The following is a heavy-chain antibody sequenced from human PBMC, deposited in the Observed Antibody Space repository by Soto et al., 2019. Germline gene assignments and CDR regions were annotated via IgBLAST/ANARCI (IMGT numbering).Heavy chain of an antibody. J-gene: IGHJ6*02. V-gene: IGHV1-69*01. Sequence: QVQLVQSGAEVKKPGSSVKVSCKASGGTFSSYAISWVRQAPGQGLEWMGGIIPISGTANDALKFQGRVTITADESTSIAYMELRSLRSEDTAVYFCARSQGSSTSLEIYYYYYYGMDVWGQGTTVTVSS. CDR2: IIPISGTA. CDR1: GGTFSSYA. CDR3: ARSQGSSTSLEIYYYYYYGMDV. D-gene: IGHD2-2*01.